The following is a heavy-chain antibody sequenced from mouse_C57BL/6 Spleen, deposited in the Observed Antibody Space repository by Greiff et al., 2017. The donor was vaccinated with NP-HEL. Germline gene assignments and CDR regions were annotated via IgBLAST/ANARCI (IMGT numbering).Heavy chain of an antibody. CDR1: GYSFTGYY. V-gene: IGHV1-42*01. CDR3: ARRANSYAMDY. CDR2: INPSTGGT. D-gene: IGHD3-1*01. Sequence: VQLKQSGPELVKPGASVKISCKASGYSFTGYYMNWVKQSPEKSLEWIGEINPSTGGTTYNQKFKAKATLTVDKSSSTAYMQLKSLTSEDSAVYYCARRANSYAMDYWGQGTSVTVSS. J-gene: IGHJ4*01.